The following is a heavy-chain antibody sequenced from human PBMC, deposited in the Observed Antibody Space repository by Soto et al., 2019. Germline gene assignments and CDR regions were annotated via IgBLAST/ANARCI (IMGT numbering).Heavy chain of an antibody. CDR1: GGSISRYY. CDR3: ARRYGSCDE. D-gene: IGHD5-18*01. Sequence: PSETRSLTCTVSGGSISRYYWSWSRQPPGKGLEWIGYIYYSGSTNYNPSLKSRVTISVDTSKNQFSLKLSSVTAADTAVYYFARRYGSCDEWGKGTLVTVSS. J-gene: IGHJ4*02. CDR2: IYYSGST. V-gene: IGHV4-59*08.